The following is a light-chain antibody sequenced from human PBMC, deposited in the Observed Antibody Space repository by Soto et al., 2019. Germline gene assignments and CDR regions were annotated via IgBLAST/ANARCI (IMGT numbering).Light chain of an antibody. V-gene: IGLV2-23*01. CDR3: SSYAGSSARVV. CDR2: EGT. CDR1: STDFENYNL. Sequence: QSALTQPASVSGSPGQSITISCTRSSTDFENYNLVSWYQHCPDKAPKLIIYEGTKRHSEISDRFSGYESDTTASLIISGLEPEDEADYYCSSYAGSSARVVFGGGTKLTVL. J-gene: IGLJ2*01.